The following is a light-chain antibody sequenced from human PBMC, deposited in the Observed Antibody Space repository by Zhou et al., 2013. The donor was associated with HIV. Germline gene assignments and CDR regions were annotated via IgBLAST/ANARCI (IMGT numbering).Light chain of an antibody. J-gene: IGKJ4*01. CDR1: QGIGND. CDR3: QQSYSTPLT. V-gene: IGKV1-17*01. Sequence: DIQMTQSPSSLSASVGDRVTITCRASQGIGNDLGWYQQKPGKAPKRLISASSTFQSGVPSRFSGSGSGTEFTLTISSLQPEDFATYYCQQSYSTPLTFGGGTKVEIK. CDR2: ASS.